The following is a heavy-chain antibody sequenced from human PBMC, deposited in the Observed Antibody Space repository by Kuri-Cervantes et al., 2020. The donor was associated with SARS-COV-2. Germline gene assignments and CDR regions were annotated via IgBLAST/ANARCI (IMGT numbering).Heavy chain of an antibody. CDR3: AKDLGGSGWHPVDY. Sequence: GESLKISCAASGFTFSSYAMSWVRQVPGKGLEWVSAISGSGGSTYYADSVKGRFTISRDNSKNTLYLQMNSLRAEDTAVYYCAKDLGGSGWHPVDYWGQGTLVTVSS. CDR2: ISGSGGST. J-gene: IGHJ4*02. D-gene: IGHD6-19*01. V-gene: IGHV3-23*01. CDR1: GFTFSSYA.